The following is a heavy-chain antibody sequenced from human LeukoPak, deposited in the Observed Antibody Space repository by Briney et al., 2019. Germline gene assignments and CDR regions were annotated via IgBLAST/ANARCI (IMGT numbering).Heavy chain of an antibody. D-gene: IGHD1-14*01. V-gene: IGHV4-34*01. Sequence: SETLSLTCAVYGGSFSGYYWSWIRQPPGKGLEWIGEINHSGSTNYNPPLKSRVTISVDTSKNQFSLKLSSVTAADTAVYYCARHGENPTPEYYYYYYMDVWGKGTTVTVSS. CDR1: GGSFSGYY. CDR3: ARHGENPTPEYYYYYYMDV. J-gene: IGHJ6*03. CDR2: INHSGST.